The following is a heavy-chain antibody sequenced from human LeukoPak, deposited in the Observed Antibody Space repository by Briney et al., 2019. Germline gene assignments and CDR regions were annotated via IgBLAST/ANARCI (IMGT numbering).Heavy chain of an antibody. CDR2: IIGSSGTT. Sequence: GGSLRLSCVASGFSFNNYAMNWVRQAPGKGLEWVSLIIGSSGTTFYADSVKGRFTISRDKSKSTLYLQMDSLRAEDTAVYYCAKGAYDYIEIAYFDYWGQGSLVTVSS. CDR3: AKGAYDYIEIAYFDY. CDR1: GFSFNNYA. V-gene: IGHV3-23*01. J-gene: IGHJ4*02. D-gene: IGHD5-12*01.